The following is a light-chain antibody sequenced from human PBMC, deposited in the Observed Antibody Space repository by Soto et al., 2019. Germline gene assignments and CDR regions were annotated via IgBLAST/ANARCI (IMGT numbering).Light chain of an antibody. CDR2: GAS. Sequence: DIQLTQSPSFLSASVGDRVTITCPASQDMNTYIAWYQHTPGKAPKLLIYGASTLQSGVPARFSGSESGAVFTLRISSLQPEDFATYYCEQLNSYPLTFGGGTKVDI. CDR3: EQLNSYPLT. V-gene: IGKV1-9*01. J-gene: IGKJ4*01. CDR1: QDMNTY.